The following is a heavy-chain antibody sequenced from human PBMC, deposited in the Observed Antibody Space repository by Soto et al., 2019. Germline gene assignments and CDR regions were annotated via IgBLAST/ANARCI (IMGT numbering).Heavy chain of an antibody. CDR2: ISGSGGTT. CDR1: GFTFSSYA. Sequence: PGGSLRLSCAASGFTFSSYAMSWVRQAPGKGLEWVSGISGSGGTTYYADSVKGRFTISRDNSKNTLYLQMNSLRAEDTAVYYCSTTLGFYSYYMDVWGTGTTVTVSS. D-gene: IGHD3-16*01. V-gene: IGHV3-23*01. CDR3: STTLGFYSYYMDV. J-gene: IGHJ6*03.